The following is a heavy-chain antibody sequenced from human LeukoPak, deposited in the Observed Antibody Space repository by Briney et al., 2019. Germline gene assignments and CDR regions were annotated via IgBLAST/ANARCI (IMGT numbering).Heavy chain of an antibody. CDR1: GFTFSTYW. CDR3: ARPTKEGSSWYWWFDP. D-gene: IGHD6-13*01. Sequence: GGSLRLSCAASGFTFSTYWMHWVRQAPGKGLVWVSRINNDGSSTSYADSVKGRFTISRDNAKNTLYLQMNSLRAEDTAVYYCARPTKEGSSWYWWFDPWGQGTLVTVSS. V-gene: IGHV3-74*01. CDR2: INNDGSST. J-gene: IGHJ5*02.